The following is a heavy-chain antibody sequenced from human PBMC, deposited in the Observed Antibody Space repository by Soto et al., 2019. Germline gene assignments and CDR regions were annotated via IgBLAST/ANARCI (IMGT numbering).Heavy chain of an antibody. Sequence: GGSLRLSCADSELTFSGYAMSWVRQAPGKGLEWISAISGGGGSTYYADSVKGRFAISRDNSKNTLYLQMNSLRAEDTAVYYRANLDGGYTDYWGQGTLVTVSS. CDR3: ANLDGGYTDY. CDR2: ISGGGGST. V-gene: IGHV3-23*01. D-gene: IGHD5-12*01. CDR1: ELTFSGYA. J-gene: IGHJ4*02.